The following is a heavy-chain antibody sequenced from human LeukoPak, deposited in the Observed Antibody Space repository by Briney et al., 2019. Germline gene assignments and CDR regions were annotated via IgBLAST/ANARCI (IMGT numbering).Heavy chain of an antibody. V-gene: IGHV1-18*04. Sequence: ASVKVSCKASGYTFINYGISWVRQAPGIGLEWMGWTSYNGNTNYAQKFQDRVTMTTDTSTTTAYMELRSLESDDTAVYYCARHSGSGWQALGYWGQGTLVTVSS. D-gene: IGHD6-19*01. CDR2: TSYNGNT. CDR1: GYTFINYG. CDR3: ARHSGSGWQALGY. J-gene: IGHJ4*02.